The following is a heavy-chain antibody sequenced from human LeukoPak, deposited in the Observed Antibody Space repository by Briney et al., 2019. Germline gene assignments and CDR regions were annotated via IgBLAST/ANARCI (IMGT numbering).Heavy chain of an antibody. Sequence: ASVKVSCKASGYTFTSYYMHWVRQAPGQGLEWMGIINPSGGSTSYAQKFQGRVTMNRDMSTSTIYLELTSLRSDDTAFYYCARDLRTVTVAGLGVFDIWGQGTIVSVSS. D-gene: IGHD6-19*01. CDR1: GYTFTSYY. CDR3: ARDLRTVTVAGLGVFDI. J-gene: IGHJ3*02. CDR2: INPSGGST. V-gene: IGHV1-46*01.